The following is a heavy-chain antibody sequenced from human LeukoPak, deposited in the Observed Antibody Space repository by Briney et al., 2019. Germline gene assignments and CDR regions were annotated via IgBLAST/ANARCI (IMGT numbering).Heavy chain of an antibody. CDR1: RYTFTNYD. Sequence: ASVKVSCKASRYTFTNYDINWVRQATGQGLEWMGWMNPNSGNTGYAQKFQGRVTITRNTSISTAYMELSSLRSEDTAVYYCARSEPETKTTGAYYDFWSGYRYYYYYYMDVWGKGTTVTVSS. D-gene: IGHD3-3*01. CDR2: MNPNSGNT. J-gene: IGHJ6*03. CDR3: ARSEPETKTTGAYYDFWSGYRYYYYYYMDV. V-gene: IGHV1-8*01.